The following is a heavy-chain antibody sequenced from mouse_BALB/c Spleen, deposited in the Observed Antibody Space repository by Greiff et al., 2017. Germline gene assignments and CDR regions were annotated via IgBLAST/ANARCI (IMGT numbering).Heavy chain of an antibody. CDR3: ARDNYYGSSYDYYAMDY. J-gene: IGHJ4*01. D-gene: IGHD1-1*01. CDR1: GFTFPAYY. Sequence: EVQRVESGGGLVQPGGSLRLSCATSGFTFPAYYMSWVRQPPGKALEWLGFIRNKANGYPTEYSASVKGRFTISRDNSQSILYLQMNTLRAEDSATYYCARDNYYGSSYDYYAMDYWGQGTSVTVSS. CDR2: IRNKANGYPT. V-gene: IGHV7-3*02.